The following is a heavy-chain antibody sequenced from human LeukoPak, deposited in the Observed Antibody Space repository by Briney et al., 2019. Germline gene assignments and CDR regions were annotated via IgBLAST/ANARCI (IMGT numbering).Heavy chain of an antibody. CDR2: INPNSGGT. Sequence: ASVKVSCKASGYTFTGYYMHWVRQAPGQGLEWMGWINPNSGGTNYAQKFQGRVTMTRGTSISTAYMEPSRLRSDDTAVYYCARGRFVVVPAAYNWFDPWGQGTLVTVSS. D-gene: IGHD2-2*01. CDR1: GYTFTGYY. V-gene: IGHV1-2*02. CDR3: ARGRFVVVPAAYNWFDP. J-gene: IGHJ5*02.